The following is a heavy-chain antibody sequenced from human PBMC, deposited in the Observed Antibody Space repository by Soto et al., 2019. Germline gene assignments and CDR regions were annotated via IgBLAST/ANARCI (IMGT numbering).Heavy chain of an antibody. CDR1: GFTFSSYW. CDR2: IKSDGSGT. J-gene: IGHJ4*02. CDR3: ARGDGDRYDGNGYLGRH. V-gene: IGHV3-74*01. Sequence: EVQLVESGGGLVQPGESLTLSCAASGFTFSSYWMHWVRQAPGKGLVWVSRIKSDGSGTYYADSVKGRLTMSRDNARNTRDRQMSSLSVEDTAVSFCARGDGDRYDGNGYLGRHWGQGTLVTVSS. D-gene: IGHD3-22*01.